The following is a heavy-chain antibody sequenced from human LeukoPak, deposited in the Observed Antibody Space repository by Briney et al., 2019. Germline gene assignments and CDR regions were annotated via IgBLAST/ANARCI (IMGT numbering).Heavy chain of an antibody. CDR3: ARTNGGYEYN. D-gene: IGHD5-12*01. CDR1: GYTFTGYY. CDR2: INPNSGGT. Sequence: ASVKVPCKASGYTFTGYYMHWVRQAPGQGLEWMGWINPNSGGTNYAQKFQGRLTLTRGTSISTAYMEVSRLKSDDTAVYYCARTNGGYEYNWGQGTRVIVSS. V-gene: IGHV1-2*02. J-gene: IGHJ4*02.